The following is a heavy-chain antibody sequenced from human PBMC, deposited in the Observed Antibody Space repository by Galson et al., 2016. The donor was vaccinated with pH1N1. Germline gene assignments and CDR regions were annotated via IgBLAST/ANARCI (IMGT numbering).Heavy chain of an antibody. D-gene: IGHD6-6*01. CDR3: AKQLVVD. Sequence: SLRLSCAASGFTFSDYWMSWVRQAPAKGLEWVANINQDGSKIYYVDSVKGRFTISRDNAKNSLYLQMNSLRAEDTAVYYCAKQLVVDWGQGTLVTASS. J-gene: IGHJ4*02. CDR2: INQDGSKI. CDR1: GFTFSDYW. V-gene: IGHV3-7*01.